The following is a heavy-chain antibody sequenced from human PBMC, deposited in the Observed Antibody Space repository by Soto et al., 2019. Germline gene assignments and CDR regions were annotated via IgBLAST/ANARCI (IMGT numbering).Heavy chain of an antibody. CDR1: GYTLNEVA. D-gene: IGHD4-17*01. J-gene: IGHJ5*02. CDR2: FDPDEAET. Sequence: QVQLVQSGAEVKKPGASVKVSCKVSGYTLNEVAMHWVRQAPGKGLEWLGGFDPDEAETIYAQHFQGRVTMTEDTTTDTVYMELSRLRSEETALYFCTTFHGDYNFDPWGQGTLVTVSS. CDR3: TTFHGDYNFDP. V-gene: IGHV1-24*01.